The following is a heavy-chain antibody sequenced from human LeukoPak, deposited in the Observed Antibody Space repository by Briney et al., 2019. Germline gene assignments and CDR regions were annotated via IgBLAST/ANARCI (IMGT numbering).Heavy chain of an antibody. V-gene: IGHV1-3*01. D-gene: IGHD5-12*01. Sequence: ASVKVSCKTSGYTFINYVMHWVRQAPGQRLEWMGWINAGNGNTRYSQNFQGRVTITRDTSAGTAYMELSSLRSEDTAVYYCARVENSGYDYWGQGTLVTVSS. CDR2: INAGNGNT. CDR3: ARVENSGYDY. J-gene: IGHJ4*02. CDR1: GYTFINYV.